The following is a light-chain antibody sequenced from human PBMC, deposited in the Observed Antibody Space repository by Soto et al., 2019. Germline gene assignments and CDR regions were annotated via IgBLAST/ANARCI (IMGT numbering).Light chain of an antibody. CDR1: SSNIGSTYD. CDR2: ANN. Sequence: QSALTQPPSVSGAPGQRVTISCTGDSSNIGSTYDVHWYQHIPGTAPKLLIYANNNRPSGVPDRFSGSKSGSSASLAITGLQAGDEADYYCQSYDSGLRGAVFGTGTKVTVL. CDR3: QSYDSGLRGAV. V-gene: IGLV1-40*01. J-gene: IGLJ1*01.